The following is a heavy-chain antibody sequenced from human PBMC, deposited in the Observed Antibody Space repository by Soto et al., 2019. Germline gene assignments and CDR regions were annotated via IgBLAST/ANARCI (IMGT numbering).Heavy chain of an antibody. CDR1: GGSISSYY. Sequence: SDTLSLTCTVSGGSISSYYWSWIRQPPGKGLEWIGYVYYSGSTNYNPSLKSRVTISVDTSKNQFSLKVNSVTAADTAVYYCARVGSVDSGENSFAPWGQGALVTVSS. CDR2: VYYSGST. V-gene: IGHV4-59*01. J-gene: IGHJ5*02. CDR3: ARVGSVDSGENSFAP. D-gene: IGHD2-21*01.